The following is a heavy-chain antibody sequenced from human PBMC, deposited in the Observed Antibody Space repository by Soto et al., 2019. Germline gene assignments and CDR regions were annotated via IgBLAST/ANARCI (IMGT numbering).Heavy chain of an antibody. Sequence: GGSLRLSCAASGFTFSSYAMSWVRQAPGKGLEWVSAISGSGGSTYYADSVKGRFTISRDNSKNTLYLQMNSLRAEDTAVYYCAKGDYGDPFYYYYYGMDVWGQGTTVTVSS. CDR1: GFTFSSYA. CDR2: ISGSGGST. CDR3: AKGDYGDPFYYYYYGMDV. D-gene: IGHD4-17*01. J-gene: IGHJ6*02. V-gene: IGHV3-23*01.